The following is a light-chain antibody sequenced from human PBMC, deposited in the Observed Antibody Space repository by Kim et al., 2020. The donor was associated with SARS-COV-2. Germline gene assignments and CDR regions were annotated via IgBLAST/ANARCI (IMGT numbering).Light chain of an antibody. CDR1: QSITGW. CDR2: DAS. J-gene: IGKJ1*01. V-gene: IGKV1-5*01. Sequence: SATVGDRVTIPARASQSITGWLAWSQQKPEKAPQFLIYDASKLESGVPSRFSGSGSGTEFTLTISGLRLNDFATYFCHQYNAYRTFGQGTKVDIK. CDR3: HQYNAYRT.